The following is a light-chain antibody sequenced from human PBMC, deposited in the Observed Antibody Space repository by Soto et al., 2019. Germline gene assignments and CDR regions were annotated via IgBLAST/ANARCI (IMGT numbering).Light chain of an antibody. V-gene: IGLV2-23*02. CDR2: EVS. Sequence: QSALTQPASVSGSPGQSITISCTGTSSDVGSYNLVSWYQQHPGKAPKLMIYEVSKRPSGVSNRFSGSKSGNTASLTISGLQAEDEADYYCCSDAGSSVFGGGTKVTVL. CDR1: SSDVGSYNL. CDR3: CSDAGSSV. J-gene: IGLJ3*02.